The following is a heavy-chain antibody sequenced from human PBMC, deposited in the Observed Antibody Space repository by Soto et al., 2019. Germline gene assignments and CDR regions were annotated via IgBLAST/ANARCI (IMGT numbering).Heavy chain of an antibody. CDR3: ARGGVTGIVGIFGSPLDI. J-gene: IGHJ3*02. CDR1: GFSFTTYG. V-gene: IGHV3-33*01. D-gene: IGHD1-1*01. Sequence: QVQLVESGGGWVQPGRSLRLSCEATGFSFTTYGMHWVRQAPGKGLEWVAVIGYDGNNKYYADSVEGRFTISRDNSKNTVYLQMKSLRGEVTAVYYCARGGVTGIVGIFGSPLDIWGQGTVVTVSS. CDR2: IGYDGNNK.